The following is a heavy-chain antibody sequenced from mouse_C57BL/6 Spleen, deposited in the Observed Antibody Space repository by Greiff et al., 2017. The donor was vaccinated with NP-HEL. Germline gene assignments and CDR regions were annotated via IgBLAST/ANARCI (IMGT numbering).Heavy chain of an antibody. CDR3: ARSSGSRKDYAMDY. J-gene: IGHJ4*01. CDR1: GYTFTSYW. V-gene: IGHV1-72*01. Sequence: QVQLKQPGAELVKPGASVKLSCKASGYTFTSYWMHWVKQRPGRGLEWIGRIDPNSGGTKYNEKFKSKATLTVDKPSSTAYMQLSSLTSEDSAVYYCARSSGSRKDYAMDYWGQGTSVTVSS. CDR2: IDPNSGGT. D-gene: IGHD1-1*01.